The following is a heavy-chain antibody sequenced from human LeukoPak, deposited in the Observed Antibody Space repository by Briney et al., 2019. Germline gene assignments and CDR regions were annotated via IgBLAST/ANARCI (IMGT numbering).Heavy chain of an antibody. Sequence: APVKVSCKASGYTFTVFYMHWVRQAPGQGLEWMGWIDPNSGGTNHAQKFQGRVTMTRDTSISTAYMELSGLRSDDTAVYYCARVLGTSYGDYFDYWGQGTLVTVSS. J-gene: IGHJ4*02. V-gene: IGHV1-2*02. D-gene: IGHD4-17*01. CDR3: ARVLGTSYGDYFDY. CDR1: GYTFTVFY. CDR2: IDPNSGGT.